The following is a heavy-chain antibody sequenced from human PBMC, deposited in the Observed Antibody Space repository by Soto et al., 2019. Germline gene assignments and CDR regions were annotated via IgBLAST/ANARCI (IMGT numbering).Heavy chain of an antibody. D-gene: IGHD1-26*01. J-gene: IGHJ4*02. CDR1: GGSVSSGSYY. V-gene: IGHV4-61*01. CDR2: IYYSGST. Sequence: SETLSLTCTVSGGSVSSGSYYWSWIRQPPGKGLEWIGYIYYSGSTNYNPSLKSRVTISVDTSKNQFSLKLSSVTAADTAVYYCARDRRGSLDYWGQGTLVTVS. CDR3: ARDRRGSLDY.